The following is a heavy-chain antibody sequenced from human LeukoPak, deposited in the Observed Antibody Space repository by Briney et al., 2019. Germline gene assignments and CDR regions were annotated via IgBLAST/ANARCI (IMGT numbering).Heavy chain of an antibody. Sequence: GASVKVSCKASGYTFTGYYMHWVRQAPGQGLEWMGWINPNSGGTNYAQKFQGRVTMTRDTSISTAYMELSRLRSDDTAVYYCARSGYCSVGSCSYIDYWGQGTLVTVSS. J-gene: IGHJ4*02. D-gene: IGHD2-15*01. CDR3: ARSGYCSVGSCSYIDY. CDR2: INPNSGGT. CDR1: GYTFTGYY. V-gene: IGHV1-2*02.